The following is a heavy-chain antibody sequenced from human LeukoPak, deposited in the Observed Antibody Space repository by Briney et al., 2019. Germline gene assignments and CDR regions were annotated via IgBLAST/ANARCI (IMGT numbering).Heavy chain of an antibody. J-gene: IGHJ4*02. D-gene: IGHD5-24*01. V-gene: IGHV4-59*01. CDR1: GGTISSYY. CDR3: ARGHTILDGYSYETRTFDY. CDR2: IYYGRST. Sequence: PSETLALTCTVSGGTISSYYWNWIRQSPGKGLEWIGYIYYGRSTNYNPSRKSRVTISVDTSKNQFSLKLSSVTAADTAVYYCARGHTILDGYSYETRTFDYWGQGTLVTVSS.